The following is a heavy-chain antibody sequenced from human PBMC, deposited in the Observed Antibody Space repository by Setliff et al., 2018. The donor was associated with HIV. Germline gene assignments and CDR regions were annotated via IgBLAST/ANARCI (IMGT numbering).Heavy chain of an antibody. CDR1: GYTFTSYA. CDR3: AINYAKLVLDAFDI. Sequence: GASVKVSCKASGYTFTSYAMHWVRQAPGQRLEWMGWINAGNGNTKYSQNIQDRVTITRDTSASTAYMELSSLRSEDTAVYYRAINYAKLVLDAFDIWGQGTMVTVSS. CDR2: INAGNGNT. D-gene: IGHD6-13*01. V-gene: IGHV1-3*01. J-gene: IGHJ3*02.